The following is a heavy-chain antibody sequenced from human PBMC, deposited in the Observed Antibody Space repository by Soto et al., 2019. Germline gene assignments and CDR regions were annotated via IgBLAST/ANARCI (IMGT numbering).Heavy chain of an antibody. V-gene: IGHV1-18*01. Sequence: ASVKVSCKASGYTFTCYGICWVRQAPGQGLEWMGWISAYDGNTNYAQKLQGRVTMTTDTSTSTAYMELRSLRSDDTAVYHCARDLPNYYDSSGYVEYWGQGTLVTVSS. D-gene: IGHD3-22*01. CDR2: ISAYDGNT. CDR1: GYTFTCYG. CDR3: ARDLPNYYDSSGYVEY. J-gene: IGHJ4*02.